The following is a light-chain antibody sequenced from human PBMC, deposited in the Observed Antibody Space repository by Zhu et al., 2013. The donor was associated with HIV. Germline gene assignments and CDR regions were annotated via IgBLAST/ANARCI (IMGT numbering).Light chain of an antibody. CDR3: LQDYNFPYT. CDR2: GTS. Sequence: ENVLTQSPGTLSLSPGERATLSCRASQSVTSTSLAWYQQKPGQAPRLLIYGTSNRATGIPDRFSGSGSGTDFTLTISSLQPEDFATYYCLQDYNFPYTFGQGTKLEIK. V-gene: IGKV3-20*01. J-gene: IGKJ2*01. CDR1: QSVTSTS.